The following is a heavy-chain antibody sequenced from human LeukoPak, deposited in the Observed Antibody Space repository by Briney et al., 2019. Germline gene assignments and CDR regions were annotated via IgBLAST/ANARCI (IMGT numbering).Heavy chain of an antibody. V-gene: IGHV4-38-2*02. CDR3: ARGGSGWSRAFDY. D-gene: IGHD6-19*01. CDR1: GYSISSGYY. CDR2: IYHSGST. J-gene: IGHJ4*02. Sequence: PSETLSLTCTVSGYSISSGYYWGWIRQPPGKGLEWIGSIYHSGSTYYNPSLKSRVTISVDTSKNQFSLKLSSVTAADTAVYYCARGGSGWSRAFDYWGQGTLVTVSS.